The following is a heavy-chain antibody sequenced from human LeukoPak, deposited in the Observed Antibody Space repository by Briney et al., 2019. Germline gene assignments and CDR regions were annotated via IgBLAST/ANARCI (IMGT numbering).Heavy chain of an antibody. V-gene: IGHV1-2*02. CDR3: ARVLVPAAISTRDAFDI. Sequence: ASAKVSCKASGYTFTGYYMHWVRQAPGQGLEWMGWINPNSGGTTYAQKFQGRVTMTRDTSISTAYMELSRLRSDDTAVYYCARVLVPAAISTRDAFDIWGQGTMVTVSS. J-gene: IGHJ3*02. D-gene: IGHD2-2*01. CDR2: INPNSGGT. CDR1: GYTFTGYY.